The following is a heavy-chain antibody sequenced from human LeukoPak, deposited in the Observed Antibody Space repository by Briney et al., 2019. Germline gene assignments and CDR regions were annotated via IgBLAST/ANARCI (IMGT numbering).Heavy chain of an antibody. CDR2: IYYRGSA. D-gene: IGHD6-19*01. Sequence: PETLSLTCTVSGASITSYYWSWIRQPPGKGLEWIGYIYYRGSANYNPSLKSRVTISLDTSKNQFSLNLNSVTAADSALYFCASSLDASGWYFGVYWGQGTLVTVSS. V-gene: IGHV4-59*01. J-gene: IGHJ4*02. CDR3: ASSLDASGWYFGVY. CDR1: GASITSYY.